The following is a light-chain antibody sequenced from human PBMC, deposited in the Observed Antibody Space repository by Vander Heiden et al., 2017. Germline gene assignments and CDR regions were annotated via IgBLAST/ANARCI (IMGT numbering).Light chain of an antibody. V-gene: IGKV2-30*01. CDR1: QSLVYRDGNTY. CDR3: KQDTHWPLT. Sequence: DAVMTQSPLSLPVTLGQPASISCRSSQSLVYRDGNTYLNWFHQRPGQSPRRLIYKVSERDSGVPDRFSGSGSGTDFTLRISRVEAEDVGVYSCKQDTHWPLTFGQGTRLEIK. J-gene: IGKJ5*01. CDR2: KVS.